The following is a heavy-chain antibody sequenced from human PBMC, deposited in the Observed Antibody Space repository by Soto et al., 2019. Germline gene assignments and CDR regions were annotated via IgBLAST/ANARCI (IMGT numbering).Heavy chain of an antibody. CDR1: GYTFTTSA. Sequence: QVQLVLSGAEVKKPGASVKVSCKASGYTFTTSAISWVRQAPGQGLEWMGWISAYNDNTNYAQKFQGRVTMTTDTSTSTAYMELRSLRSDDTAVYFCARETEAAYCVSTRCRLGRFDCWGQGTLVTVSS. J-gene: IGHJ4*02. V-gene: IGHV1-18*04. CDR2: ISAYNDNT. CDR3: ARETEAAYCVSTRCRLGRFDC. D-gene: IGHD2-2*01.